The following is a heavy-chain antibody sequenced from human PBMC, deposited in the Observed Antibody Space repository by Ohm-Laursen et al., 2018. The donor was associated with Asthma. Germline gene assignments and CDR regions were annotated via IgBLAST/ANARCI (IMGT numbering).Heavy chain of an antibody. CDR3: AKGDSSGWSLDY. D-gene: IGHD6-19*01. Sequence: SLRLSCTASGFTFSNFDMHWVRQAPGKGLEWVAVMSYDGTNKYYADSVKGRFTISRDNSKNTLYLQMNSLRAEDTAVYYCAKGDSSGWSLDYWGQGTLVTVSS. V-gene: IGHV3-30*18. CDR1: GFTFSNFD. J-gene: IGHJ4*02. CDR2: MSYDGTNK.